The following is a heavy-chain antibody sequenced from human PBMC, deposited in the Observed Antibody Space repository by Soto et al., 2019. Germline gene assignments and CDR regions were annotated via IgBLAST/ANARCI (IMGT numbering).Heavy chain of an antibody. D-gene: IGHD6-13*01. CDR3: ARGIAAAGPKLYY. CDR2: ISGSTIYT. CDR1: GFIFSDHY. J-gene: IGHJ4*02. V-gene: IGHV3-11*06. Sequence: GGSLRLSCAASGFIFSDHYMSWIRQAPGKGLEWLAYISGSTIYTDYADSVKGRFTISRDNAKNSLYLQMNSLRADDTAVYYCARGIAAAGPKLYYWGQGTLVTVSS.